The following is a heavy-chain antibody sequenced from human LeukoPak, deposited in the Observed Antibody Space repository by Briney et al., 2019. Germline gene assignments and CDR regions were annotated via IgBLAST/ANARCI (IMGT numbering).Heavy chain of an antibody. D-gene: IGHD3-22*01. CDR1: GFTFSSYA. CDR2: ISYDGSNK. J-gene: IGHJ4*02. V-gene: IGHV3-30-3*01. Sequence: GRSLRLSCAASGFTFSSYAMHWVRQAPGKGLEWVAVISYDGSNKYYADSVKGRFTISRDNSKNTLYLQMNSLRAEDTAVYYCARDKYDSSGYPTLWGQGTLVTVSS. CDR3: ARDKYDSSGYPTL.